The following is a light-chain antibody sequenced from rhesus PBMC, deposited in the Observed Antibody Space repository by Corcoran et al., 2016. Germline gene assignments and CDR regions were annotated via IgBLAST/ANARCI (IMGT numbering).Light chain of an antibody. CDR3: QQGYNMPPT. J-gene: IGKJ1*01. CDR1: QGISSW. V-gene: IGKV1-18*01. Sequence: DIQMTQSPSSLSASVGDKVTITCRASQGISSWLAWYQQKPGKAPKLLLYTGSSLQTGVPSRVSGSGAGTDYTLTIISLQPEDFATYYCQQGYNMPPTFGQGTKVEIK. CDR2: TGS.